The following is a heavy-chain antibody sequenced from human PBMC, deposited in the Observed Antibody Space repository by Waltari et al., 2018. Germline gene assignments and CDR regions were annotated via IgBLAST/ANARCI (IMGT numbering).Heavy chain of an antibody. D-gene: IGHD3-9*01. CDR2: IYHSGST. CDR1: GYPISSGYY. J-gene: IGHJ4*02. V-gene: IGHV4-38-2*01. Sequence: QVQLQESGPGLVKPSETLSLTCAVSGYPISSGYYWGWIRQPPGKGLEWIGSIYHSGSTYYNPSLKSRVTISVDTSKNQFSLKLSSVTAADTAVYYCARRLTIFWDYWGQGTLVTVSS. CDR3: ARRLTIFWDY.